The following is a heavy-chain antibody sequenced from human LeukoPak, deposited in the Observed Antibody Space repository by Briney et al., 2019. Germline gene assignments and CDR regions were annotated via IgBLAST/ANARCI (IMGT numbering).Heavy chain of an antibody. D-gene: IGHD6-6*01. J-gene: IGHJ4*02. V-gene: IGHV1-18*01. CDR2: ISAYNGNT. CDR1: GYTFTSYG. CDR3: ARGRAARPGNYFDY. Sequence: ASVKVSCKASGYTFTSYGISWVRQAPGQRLEWVGWISAYNGNTNYAQKLQGRVTMTTDTSTSTAYMELRSLRSDDTAVYYCARGRAARPGNYFDYWGQGTLVTVSS.